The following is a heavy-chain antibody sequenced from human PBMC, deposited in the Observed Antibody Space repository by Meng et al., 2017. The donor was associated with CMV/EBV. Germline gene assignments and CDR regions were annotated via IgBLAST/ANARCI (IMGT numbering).Heavy chain of an antibody. CDR3: AREGRLSGSYPPSYYYGMDV. CDR2: IYYSGGT. CDR1: GGSISSSSYY. J-gene: IGHJ6*02. D-gene: IGHD1-26*01. V-gene: IGHV4-39*07. Sequence: GPLRLSCTVSGGSISSSSYYRGWFRQPPGRGLEWIGSIYYSGGTYYNPSLKSRVTMSVDTSKNQFSLKLSSVTAADTAVYYCAREGRLSGSYPPSYYYGMDVWGQGTTVTVSS.